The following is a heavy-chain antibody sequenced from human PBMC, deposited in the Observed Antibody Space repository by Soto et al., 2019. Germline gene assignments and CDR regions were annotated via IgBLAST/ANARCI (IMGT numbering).Heavy chain of an antibody. CDR3: AKDNSWGWPGTTYFYYYMDV. Sequence: GASVKVSCKASGGTFSSYAISWVRQAPGQGLEWMGWIIPIYGTANYAQKFQGRVTMTADESTSTAYMELSSLRSEDTAVYYCAKDNSWGWPGTTYFYYYMDVWGKGTTVTVSS. J-gene: IGHJ6*03. D-gene: IGHD1-1*01. CDR1: GGTFSSYA. V-gene: IGHV1-69*13. CDR2: IIPIYGTA.